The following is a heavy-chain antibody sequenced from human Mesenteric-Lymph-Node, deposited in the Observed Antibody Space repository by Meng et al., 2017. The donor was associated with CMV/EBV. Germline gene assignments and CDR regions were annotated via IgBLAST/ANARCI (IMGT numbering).Heavy chain of an antibody. CDR1: GALSGYY. V-gene: IGHV4-34*01. D-gene: IGHD6-13*01. J-gene: IGHJ5*02. Sequence: GALSGYYWSWDRQPQGKGMGWIGESNDSGRSNLNPSLKSRVTISIDTSKNQFSLKLSSVSAADTAVYYCAKGGYSSSWSSDSWFDPWGQGTLVTVSS. CDR2: SNDSGRS. CDR3: AKGGYSSSWSSDSWFDP.